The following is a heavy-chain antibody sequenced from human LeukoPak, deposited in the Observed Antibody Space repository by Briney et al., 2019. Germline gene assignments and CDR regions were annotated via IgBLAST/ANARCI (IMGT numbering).Heavy chain of an antibody. V-gene: IGHV4-59*08. D-gene: IGHD2-15*01. CDR2: IYYSGST. Sequence: PSETLSLTCTVSGGSISSYYWSWIRQPPGKGLEWIGYIYYSGSTYYNPSLKSRVTISVDTSKNQFSLKLSSVTAADTAVYYCARRGISGLAKSFFDYWGQGTLVTVSS. CDR3: ARRGISGLAKSFFDY. J-gene: IGHJ4*02. CDR1: GGSISSYY.